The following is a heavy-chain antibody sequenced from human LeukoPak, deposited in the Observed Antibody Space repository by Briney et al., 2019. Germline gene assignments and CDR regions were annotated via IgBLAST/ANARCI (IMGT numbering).Heavy chain of an antibody. J-gene: IGHJ6*04. CDR2: ISSSGSTI. Sequence: GGSLRLSCAASGFTFSSYEMNWVRQAPGKGLEWGSYISSSGSTIYYADSVKGRFTISTDNTKNSLCLQMNRLRAEDTAVYYCAELGITMIGGVWGKGTTVTISS. V-gene: IGHV3-48*03. CDR1: GFTFSSYE. D-gene: IGHD3-10*02. CDR3: AELGITMIGGV.